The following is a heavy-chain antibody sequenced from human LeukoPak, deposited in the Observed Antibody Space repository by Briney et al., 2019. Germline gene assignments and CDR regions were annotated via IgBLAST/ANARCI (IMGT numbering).Heavy chain of an antibody. CDR2: IWYDGSNK. Sequence: PGRSLRLSCAASGFTFSSYGMHWVRQAPGKGLEWVAVIWYDGSNKYYADSVKGRFTISRDNSKNTLYLQMNSLRAEDTAVYYWAKDTNAVFDIWGEGTMVTVSS. J-gene: IGHJ3*02. V-gene: IGHV3-33*06. CDR1: GFTFSSYG. CDR3: AKDTNAVFDI.